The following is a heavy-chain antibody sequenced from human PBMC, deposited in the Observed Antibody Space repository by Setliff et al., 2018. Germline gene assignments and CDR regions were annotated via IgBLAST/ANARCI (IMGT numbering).Heavy chain of an antibody. Sequence: SETLSLTCTVSGGSIRSGSFYWSWIRQSAEKGLEWIGRVHASGSPNYNPSFKGRVTISLDTSTNQFSLHLNSVTAADTAVYYCAKPQVELRWGFESWGQGTPVTVSS. CDR1: GGSIRSGSFY. J-gene: IGHJ4*02. V-gene: IGHV4-61*02. CDR3: AKPQVELRWGFES. CDR2: VHASGSP. D-gene: IGHD1-7*01.